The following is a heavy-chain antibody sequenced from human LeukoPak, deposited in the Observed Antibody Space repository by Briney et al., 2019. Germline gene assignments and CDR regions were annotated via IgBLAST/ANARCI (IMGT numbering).Heavy chain of an antibody. Sequence: SENLSLTCAVYGGSFNGYYWSWIRQPPGKGLEWIGEINHSGSTNYNPSLKSRVTISVDTSKNQFSLKLSSVTAAETAVYYCARPRRHTDAFDIWGQGTMVTVSS. J-gene: IGHJ3*02. CDR2: INHSGST. V-gene: IGHV4-34*01. CDR1: GGSFNGYY. D-gene: IGHD6-6*01. CDR3: ARPRRHTDAFDI.